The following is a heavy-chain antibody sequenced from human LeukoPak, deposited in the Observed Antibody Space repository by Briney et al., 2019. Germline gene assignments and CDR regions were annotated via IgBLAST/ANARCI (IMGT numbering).Heavy chain of an antibody. Sequence: SSETLSLTCTVSGGSISSYYWSWIRQPPRKGMGWVGYIYNNGNTNYNPSLKSRVTISVDTSKNQFSLKLSSVTAADMAVYYCARGTYYYDSSGYQGWEYYFDYWGQGTLVTVSS. CDR3: ARGTYYYDSSGYQGWEYYFDY. V-gene: IGHV4-59*01. CDR1: GGSISSYY. CDR2: IYNNGNT. J-gene: IGHJ4*02. D-gene: IGHD3-22*01.